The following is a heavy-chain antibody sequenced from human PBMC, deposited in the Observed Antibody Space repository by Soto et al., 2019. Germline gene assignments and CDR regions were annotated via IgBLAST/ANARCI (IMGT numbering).Heavy chain of an antibody. D-gene: IGHD3-3*01. Sequence: SETLSLTCTVSGGSISSGGYYWSWIRQHPGKGLEWIGYIYYSGSTYYNPSLKSRVTISVDTSKNQFSLKLSSVTAADTAVYYCARDISLRFLEPGWFDPWGQGTLVTVSS. CDR2: IYYSGST. J-gene: IGHJ5*02. CDR1: GGSISSGGYY. V-gene: IGHV4-31*03. CDR3: ARDISLRFLEPGWFDP.